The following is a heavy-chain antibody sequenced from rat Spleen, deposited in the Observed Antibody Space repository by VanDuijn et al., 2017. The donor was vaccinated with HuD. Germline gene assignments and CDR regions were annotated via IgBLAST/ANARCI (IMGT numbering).Heavy chain of an antibody. CDR2: ISYDGITT. CDR1: GFTFNNYG. J-gene: IGHJ3*01. Sequence: EVQLVESGGGLVQPGRSLKLSCAASGFTFNNYGMAWVRQAPTQGLEWFATISYDGITTYYRGSVRGRFTISGDDAKTTLYLQMDSLRPEDTATYYCTRHDYSGVITNWFAYWGQGTLVTVPS. V-gene: IGHV5-29*01. CDR3: TRHDYSGVITNWFAY. D-gene: IGHD4-3*01.